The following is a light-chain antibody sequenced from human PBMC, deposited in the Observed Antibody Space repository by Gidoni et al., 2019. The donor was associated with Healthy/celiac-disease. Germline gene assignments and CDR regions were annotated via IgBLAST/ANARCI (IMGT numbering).Light chain of an antibody. J-gene: IGLJ2*01. CDR2: SNN. CDR1: SSNIGSNT. Sequence: QSVLTQPPSASGTPGQRVTIPCSGSSSNIGSNTVNWYQQLPGTAPKLLIYSNNQRPPGVPDRFSGSKSGTSASLAISGLQSEDEADYYCAAWDDSLNGRHVVFGGGTKLTVL. V-gene: IGLV1-44*01. CDR3: AAWDDSLNGRHVV.